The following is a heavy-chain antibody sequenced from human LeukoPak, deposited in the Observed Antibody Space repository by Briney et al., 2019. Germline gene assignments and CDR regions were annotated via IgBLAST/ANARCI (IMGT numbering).Heavy chain of an antibody. J-gene: IGHJ4*02. CDR1: GFTFSSYA. V-gene: IGHV3-30-3*01. D-gene: IGHD5-18*01. CDR2: ISYDGSNK. CDR3: ALRGHNYPVLE. Sequence: PGGSLRLSCAASGFTFSSYAMHWVRQAPGKGLEWVAVISYDGSNKYYADSVKGRFTVSRDNSKNTLYLQMKSLRAEGTAVYYCALRGHNYPVLEWGQGTLVTVSS.